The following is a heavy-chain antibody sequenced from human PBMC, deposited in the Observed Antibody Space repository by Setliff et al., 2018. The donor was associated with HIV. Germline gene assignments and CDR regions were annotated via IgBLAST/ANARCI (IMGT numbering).Heavy chain of an antibody. CDR1: DGSFSGYY. D-gene: IGHD1-1*01. V-gene: IGHV4-34*01. CDR2: IDHSGST. J-gene: IGHJ3*02. Sequence: SETLSLTCAVYDGSFSGYYWSWIRQPPGKGLEWIGEIDHSGSTNYNPSLKSRVTISVDTSKKRFPLRLSSVTAADTAVYFCARALANWVGRRAFDIWGQVTMVTVSS. CDR3: ARALANWVGRRAFDI.